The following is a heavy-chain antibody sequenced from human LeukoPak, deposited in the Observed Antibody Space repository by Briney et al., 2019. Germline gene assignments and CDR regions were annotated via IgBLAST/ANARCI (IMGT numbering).Heavy chain of an antibody. CDR2: IYNTGAT. V-gene: IGHV3-53*01. CDR3: ARIEWERLGRAFDI. D-gene: IGHD1-26*01. CDR1: GFTVSDNY. Sequence: GGSLRLSCAASGFTVSDNYMTWVRQAPGKGLEWVSSIYNTGATHYAESVKGRFTISRDNSKNTLFLQMNSLRAEDMAVYYCARIEWERLGRAFDIWGQGTMVTVSS. J-gene: IGHJ3*02.